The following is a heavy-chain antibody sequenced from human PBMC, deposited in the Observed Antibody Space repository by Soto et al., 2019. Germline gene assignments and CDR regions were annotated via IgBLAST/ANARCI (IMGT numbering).Heavy chain of an antibody. V-gene: IGHV3-21*01. CDR3: ARGVGYRDMVLDV. J-gene: IGHJ6*02. CDR2: ITSSASYI. Sequence: GGSLRLSCAASGFSFSRYSMNWVRQAPGKGLEWVSSITSSASYIFYADSVKGRFTISRDNAKNSLYLQMNSLRAEDTAVYYCARGVGYRDMVLDVWGQGTTVTVSS. CDR1: GFSFSRYS. D-gene: IGHD5-12*01.